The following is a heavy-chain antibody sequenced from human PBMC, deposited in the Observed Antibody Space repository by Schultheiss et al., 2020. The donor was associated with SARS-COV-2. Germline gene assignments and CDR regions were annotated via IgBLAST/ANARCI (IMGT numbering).Heavy chain of an antibody. CDR1: GYTFTGYY. CDR3: ARVAYPYHYMDV. J-gene: IGHJ6*03. V-gene: IGHV1-2*02. CDR2: INPNSGGT. Sequence: ASVKVSCKASGYTFTGYYMHWVRQAPGQGLEWMGWINPNSGGTNYAQKFQGRVTMTRDTSISSAYMELSRLRSDDTAVYYCARVAYPYHYMDVWGKGTTVTVSS.